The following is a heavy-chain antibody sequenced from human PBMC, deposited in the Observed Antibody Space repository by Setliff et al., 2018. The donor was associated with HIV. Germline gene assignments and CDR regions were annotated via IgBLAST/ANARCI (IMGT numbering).Heavy chain of an antibody. D-gene: IGHD3-16*01. Sequence: ASVKVSCKASGYTFTDRFITWFQQAPGKGLEWMGRRYPRGDGTIYAERFRGRLTFSADTSTHTGYMQLDNLKSEDTAMYFCAAGPFSWGQYFWGHGTLVTVS. V-gene: IGHV1-69-2*01. CDR2: RYPRGDGT. CDR1: GYTFTDRF. J-gene: IGHJ4*01. CDR3: AAGPFSWGQYF.